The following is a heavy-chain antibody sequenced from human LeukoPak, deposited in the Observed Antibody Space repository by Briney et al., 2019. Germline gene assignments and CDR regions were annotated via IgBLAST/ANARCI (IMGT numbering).Heavy chain of an antibody. Sequence: SVKVSCKASGGTFSSYTISWVRQAPGQGLEWMGRSIPILGIANYAQKFQGRVTITADKSTSTAYMELSSLRSEDTAVYYCARNYDSSGYYYYYYGMDVWGQGTTVTVSS. J-gene: IGHJ6*02. CDR2: SIPILGIA. CDR1: GGTFSSYT. V-gene: IGHV1-69*02. D-gene: IGHD3-22*01. CDR3: ARNYDSSGYYYYYYGMDV.